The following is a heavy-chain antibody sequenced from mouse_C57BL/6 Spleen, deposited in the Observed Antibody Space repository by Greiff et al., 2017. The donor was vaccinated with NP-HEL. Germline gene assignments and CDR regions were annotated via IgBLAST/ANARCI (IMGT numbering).Heavy chain of an antibody. V-gene: IGHV1-64*01. CDR1: GYTFTSYW. D-gene: IGHD2-1*01. J-gene: IGHJ4*01. Sequence: QVQLQQPGAELVKPGASVKLSCKASGYTFTSYWMHWVKQRPGQGLEWIGMIHPNSGSTNYNEKFKSKATLTVDKSSSTAYMQLSSLTSEDSAVYYCLDGNYEGGAMDYWGQGTSVTVSS. CDR2: IHPNSGST. CDR3: LDGNYEGGAMDY.